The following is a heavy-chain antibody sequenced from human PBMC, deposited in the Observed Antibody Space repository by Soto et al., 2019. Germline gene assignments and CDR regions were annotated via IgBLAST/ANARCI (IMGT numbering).Heavy chain of an antibody. V-gene: IGHV3-48*03. CDR1: GFTFSSYE. CDR3: ARDHCSSTSCYTTYGMDV. CDR2: ISSSGSTI. D-gene: IGHD2-2*02. Sequence: PGGSLRLSCAASGFTFSSYEMNWVRQAPGKGLEWVSYISSSGSTIYYADSVKGRFTISRDNAKNSLYLQMNSLRAEDAAVYYCARDHCSSTSCYTTYGMDVWGQGTTVTVSS. J-gene: IGHJ6*02.